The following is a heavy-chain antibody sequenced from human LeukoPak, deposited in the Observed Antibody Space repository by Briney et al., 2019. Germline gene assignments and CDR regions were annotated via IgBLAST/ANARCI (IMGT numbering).Heavy chain of an antibody. D-gene: IGHD7-27*01. J-gene: IGHJ4*02. CDR3: AKEPLGFDY. Sequence: GGSLRLSCAASGFTFSSYGMHWVRQAQDKGLEWVAVISYDGSNKYYADSVKGRFTISRDNSKNTLYLQMNSLRAEDTAVYYCAKEPLGFDYWGQGTLVTVSS. CDR2: ISYDGSNK. V-gene: IGHV3-30*18. CDR1: GFTFSSYG.